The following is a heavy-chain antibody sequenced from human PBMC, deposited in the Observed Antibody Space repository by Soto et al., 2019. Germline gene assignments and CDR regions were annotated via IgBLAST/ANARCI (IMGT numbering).Heavy chain of an antibody. CDR2: ILPVFGTT. V-gene: IGHV1-69*06. Sequence: QVQLVQSGAEVKKPGSSVKVSCKASGDTSSNYGVSWVRQAPGQGFEWMGGILPVFGTTTYARNFQGRITITADKSTSTVYMELTSLRSDDTATYYCARDPDEVVGTDYHYYGMDVWDQGATVTVSS. CDR1: GDTSSNYG. D-gene: IGHD1-26*01. CDR3: ARDPDEVVGTDYHYYGMDV. J-gene: IGHJ6*02.